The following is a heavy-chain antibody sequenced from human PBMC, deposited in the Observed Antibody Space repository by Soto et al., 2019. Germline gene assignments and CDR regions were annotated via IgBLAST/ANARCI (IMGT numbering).Heavy chain of an antibody. D-gene: IGHD3-22*01. CDR3: AKDSYYYDSSGYYNY. CDR2: ISGSGGST. CDR1: GFTFSSYA. V-gene: IGHV3-23*01. J-gene: IGHJ4*02. Sequence: GGSLRLSCAASGFTFSSYAMSWVRQAPGKGLEWVSAISGSGGSTYYADSVKGRFTISRDNSKNTLYLQMNSLRAEDTAVYYCAKDSYYYDSSGYYNYWGQGTLVTVSS.